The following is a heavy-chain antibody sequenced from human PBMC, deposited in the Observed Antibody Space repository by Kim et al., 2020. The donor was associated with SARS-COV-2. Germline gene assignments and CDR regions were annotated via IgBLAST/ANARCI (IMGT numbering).Heavy chain of an antibody. J-gene: IGHJ4*02. D-gene: IGHD3-16*02. CDR3: ASALGH. Sequence: YTIGRTNNNPSLQSRVTMSVDMSKNQFSLRLSSVTAAGTAVYYCASALGHWGQGTLVTVSS. V-gene: IGHV4-4*07. CDR2: YTIGRT.